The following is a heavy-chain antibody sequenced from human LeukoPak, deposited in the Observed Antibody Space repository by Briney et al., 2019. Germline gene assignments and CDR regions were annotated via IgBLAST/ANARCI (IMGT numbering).Heavy chain of an antibody. CDR2: IYYSGTT. J-gene: IGHJ4*02. Sequence: SENLSLTCIVSGGSISRYYWSWIRQPPGKGLEWIGYIYYSGTTNYNPSLKSRVTISVDTSKNQFSLKLSSVTAADTAVYYCARHGFSGYDTPSLDYWGQGTLLPVSS. CDR1: GGSISRYY. V-gene: IGHV4-59*08. CDR3: ARHGFSGYDTPSLDY. D-gene: IGHD5-12*01.